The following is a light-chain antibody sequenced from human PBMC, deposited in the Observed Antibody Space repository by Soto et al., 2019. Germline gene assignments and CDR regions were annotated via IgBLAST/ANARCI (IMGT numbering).Light chain of an antibody. CDR1: QIITTY. CDR2: TAA. Sequence: IHMTQSPSSLSASVGDRVTITCRASQIITTYLNWYQQKPGKAPKLLISTAATLQGGVPSRFSGSGSGTDFTLTITTLQPEDFATYFCQQSYSTPYTFGQGTKLEIK. V-gene: IGKV1-39*01. J-gene: IGKJ2*01. CDR3: QQSYSTPYT.